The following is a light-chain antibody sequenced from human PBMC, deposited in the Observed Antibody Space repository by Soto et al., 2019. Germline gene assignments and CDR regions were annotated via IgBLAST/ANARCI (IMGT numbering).Light chain of an antibody. CDR3: QQTYSELVYT. V-gene: IGKV1-39*01. J-gene: IGKJ2*01. CDR2: AVS. CDR1: QSIFNY. Sequence: DIQMTQSPSSLSASVGDRVTITCRSSQSIFNYLNWYQQKPGKAPEVLIYAVSSLQIGVPSRFAGSGSGTDFTLTITDLRPEDSATYYCQQTYSELVYTFGRGTKVDIK.